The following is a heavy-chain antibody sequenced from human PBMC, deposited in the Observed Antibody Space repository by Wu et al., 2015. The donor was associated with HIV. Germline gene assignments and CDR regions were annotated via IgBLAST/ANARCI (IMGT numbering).Heavy chain of an antibody. CDR3: AREGSGWTYAFDI. Sequence: QVQLVQSGAEVKKPGSSVKVSCKGSGGTFSSYAISWVRQAPGQGLEWMGGITPIFQTAKYAQKFQGRVTMTTDTSTSTAYMELRSLRSDDTAVYYCAREGSGWTYAFDIWGQGTMVTVSS. J-gene: IGHJ3*02. CDR2: ITPIFQTA. D-gene: IGHD6-19*01. CDR1: GGTFSSYA. V-gene: IGHV1-69*05.